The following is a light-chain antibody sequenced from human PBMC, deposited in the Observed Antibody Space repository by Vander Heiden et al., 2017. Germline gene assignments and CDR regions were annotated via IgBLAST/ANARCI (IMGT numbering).Light chain of an antibody. CDR3: QQYGSSPRT. V-gene: IGKV3-20*01. CDR2: GAS. CDR1: QSVSSSY. Sequence: IVLTQSPGSLTSTPEERATLCCRASQSVSSSYLAWYQQKPRQAPRLLIYGASSRSTGIADRFSGSWSGTDFTLTISRLEPEDFAVYYCQQYGSSPRTFGQGTKLEIK. J-gene: IGKJ2*01.